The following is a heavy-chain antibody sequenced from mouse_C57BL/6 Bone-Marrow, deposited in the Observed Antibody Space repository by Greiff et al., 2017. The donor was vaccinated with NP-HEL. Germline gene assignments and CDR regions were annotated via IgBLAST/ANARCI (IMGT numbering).Heavy chain of an antibody. CDR3: ARHYYSNYFDY. J-gene: IGHJ2*01. V-gene: IGHV5-6*01. Sequence: EVHLVESGGDLVKPGGSLKLSCAASGFTFSSYGMSWVRQTPDKRLEWVATISSGGIYTYYPDSVKGRFTISRDNAKNTLYLQMSSLKSEDTAMYYCARHYYSNYFDYWGQGTTLTVSS. CDR2: ISSGGIYT. D-gene: IGHD2-5*01. CDR1: GFTFSSYG.